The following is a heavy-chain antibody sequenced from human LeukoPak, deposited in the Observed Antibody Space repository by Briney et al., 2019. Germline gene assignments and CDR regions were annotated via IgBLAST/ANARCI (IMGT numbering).Heavy chain of an antibody. CDR3: ARVATYSSSGYDWFDP. Sequence: GGSLRLSCAASGFTFRRYSMNWVRQAPGKGLEWVSSISSSSSYIYYADSVKGRFTISRDNAKKSLYLQMNSLRAEDTAVYYCARVATYSSSGYDWFDPWGQGTLVTVSS. J-gene: IGHJ5*02. V-gene: IGHV3-21*01. CDR2: ISSSSSYI. D-gene: IGHD6-13*01. CDR1: GFTFRRYS.